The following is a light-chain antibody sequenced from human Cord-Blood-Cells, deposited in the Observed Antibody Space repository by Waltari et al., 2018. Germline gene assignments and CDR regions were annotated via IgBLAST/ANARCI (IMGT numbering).Light chain of an antibody. CDR1: SSDVGCYNY. CDR3: SSYTSSSTWV. V-gene: IGLV2-14*01. J-gene: IGLJ3*02. Sequence: QSALTQPASVSGSPGQSITIPCTGTSSDVGCYNYVSGYQQHPGKAPKLIIYDVSKRPSGVSNRFSGSKSGNTASLTISGLQAEDEADYYCSSYTSSSTWVFGGGTKLTVL. CDR2: DVS.